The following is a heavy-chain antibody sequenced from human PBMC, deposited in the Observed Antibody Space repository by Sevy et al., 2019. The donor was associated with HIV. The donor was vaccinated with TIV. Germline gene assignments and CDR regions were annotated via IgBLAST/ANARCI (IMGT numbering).Heavy chain of an antibody. Sequence: SETLSLTCTVSGGSISSGGYYWSWIRQHPGKGLEGIGYIYYSGSTYYNPSLKSRVTISVDTSKNQFSLKLSSVTAADTAVYYCARVNPARDYDFWSGYPNWFDPWGQGTLVTVSS. J-gene: IGHJ5*02. CDR1: GGSISSGGYY. CDR2: IYYSGST. D-gene: IGHD3-3*01. CDR3: ARVNPARDYDFWSGYPNWFDP. V-gene: IGHV4-31*03.